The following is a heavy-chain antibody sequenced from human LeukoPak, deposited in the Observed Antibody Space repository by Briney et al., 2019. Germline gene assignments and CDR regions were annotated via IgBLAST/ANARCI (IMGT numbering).Heavy chain of an antibody. V-gene: IGHV3-23*01. CDR3: ATRGYCSGTSCYAPPP. CDR1: GFTFISYG. D-gene: IGHD2-2*01. CDR2: LSGSGGSA. Sequence: PGGSLRLSCAASGFTFISYGMSWVRQAPGTGLEWVSALSGSGGSAYSADSVKGRFTISRDNSKNTLYLQMNSLRPEDTAVYYCATRGYCSGTSCYAPPPWGQGTLVTVSS. J-gene: IGHJ5*02.